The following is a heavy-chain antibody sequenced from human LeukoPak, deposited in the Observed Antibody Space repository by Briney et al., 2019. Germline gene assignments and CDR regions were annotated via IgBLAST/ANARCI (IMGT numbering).Heavy chain of an antibody. CDR3: AHRTDDDGDYVFDY. D-gene: IGHD4-17*01. Sequence: SGPTLVKPTQTLTLTCTFSGFSLRTRGVGVGWIRQPPGKALEWLSLIYWDDDKRYSPSLKSRLTITKDTSKNQVVLTMTNMDPVDTATYYCAHRTDDDGDYVFDYWGQGTLVTVSS. CDR1: GFSLRTRGVG. V-gene: IGHV2-5*02. J-gene: IGHJ4*02. CDR2: IYWDDDK.